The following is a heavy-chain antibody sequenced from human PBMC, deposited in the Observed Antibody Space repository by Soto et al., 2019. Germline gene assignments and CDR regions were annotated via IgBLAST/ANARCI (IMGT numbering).Heavy chain of an antibody. CDR2: IYHIGST. D-gene: IGHD6-6*01. CDR1: SGSISSNNW. Sequence: SETLSLTCAVSSGSISSNNWWTWVRQPQGKGLEWIGEIYHIGSTNYNPSLKSRVTISVDTFKNQFSLKLSSVTAADTAVYYCARGSIAAPRPFDYWGQGTLDTVSS. J-gene: IGHJ4*02. V-gene: IGHV4-4*02. CDR3: ARGSIAAPRPFDY.